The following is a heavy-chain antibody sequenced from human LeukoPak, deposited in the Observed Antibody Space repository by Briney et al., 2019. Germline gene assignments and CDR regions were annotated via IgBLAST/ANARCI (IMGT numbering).Heavy chain of an antibody. V-gene: IGHV3-30*18. CDR1: GFTFSNYD. Sequence: PGGSLRLSCAASGFTFSNYDMHWVRQAPGKGLEWVAVISYDGSNKYYADSVKGRFTISRDNSKNTLYLQMNSLRAEDTAVYYCAKLLSSGWFDYWGQGTLVTVSS. D-gene: IGHD6-19*01. J-gene: IGHJ4*02. CDR3: AKLLSSGWFDY. CDR2: ISYDGSNK.